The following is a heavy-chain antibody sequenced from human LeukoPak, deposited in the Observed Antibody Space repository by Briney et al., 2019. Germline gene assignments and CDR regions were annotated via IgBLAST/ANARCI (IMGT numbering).Heavy chain of an antibody. CDR2: IYHSGST. Sequence: PSETLSLTCAVSGGSINSSNWWSWVRQPPGKGLEWIGEIYHSGSTNYNPSLKSRVTISVDKSKNQFSLKLSSVTAADTAVYYCARDPIAAAGGDYWGQGTLVTVSS. D-gene: IGHD6-13*01. J-gene: IGHJ4*02. V-gene: IGHV4-4*02. CDR3: ARDPIAAAGGDY. CDR1: GGSINSSNW.